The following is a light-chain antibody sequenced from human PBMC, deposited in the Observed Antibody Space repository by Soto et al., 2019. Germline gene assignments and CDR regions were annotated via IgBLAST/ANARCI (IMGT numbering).Light chain of an antibody. V-gene: IGKV3-20*01. CDR3: QQYGSSPQT. J-gene: IGKJ1*01. CDR2: GAS. Sequence: EIVLTQSPGTLSLSPGERATLSCRASQSVRSSFLAWYQQKPGQDPRLLIYGASSRATGIPDRFSGSGSGTDFTLTISRLEPEDFAVYYCQQYGSSPQTLGQGTKV. CDR1: QSVRSSF.